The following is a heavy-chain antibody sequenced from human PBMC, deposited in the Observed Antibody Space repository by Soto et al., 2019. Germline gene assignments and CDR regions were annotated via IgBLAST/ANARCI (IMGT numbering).Heavy chain of an antibody. V-gene: IGHV1-18*01. Sequence: QVQLVQSGDEVKKPGASVKVSCMASGYIFVNYGIAWVRQAPGQGLEWLGWISPYTGNTHSATKVQGRLTMTTDTSTNTAYMDLGSLTSYDTAVYYCVMVDNYVTPTPQDVWGQGTTVTVSS. CDR3: VMVDNYVTPTPQDV. CDR1: GYIFVNYG. CDR2: ISPYTGNT. D-gene: IGHD3-16*01. J-gene: IGHJ6*02.